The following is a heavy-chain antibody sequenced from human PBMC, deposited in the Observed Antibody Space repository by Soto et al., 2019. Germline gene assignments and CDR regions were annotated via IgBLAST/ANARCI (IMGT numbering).Heavy chain of an antibody. CDR1: GGSISSGGYN. Sequence: LSLTCTVAGGSISSGGYNWSWIRQHPGKGLEWIGYIYYSGSTYYNPSLKSRVTISVDTSKNQFSLKLSSVTAADTAVYCCARGVYCGSPEGHLVDFCGQGSLVIVSS. CDR2: IYYSGST. D-gene: IGHD2-21*01. J-gene: IGHJ4*02. V-gene: IGHV4-31*03. CDR3: ARGVYCGSPEGHLVDF.